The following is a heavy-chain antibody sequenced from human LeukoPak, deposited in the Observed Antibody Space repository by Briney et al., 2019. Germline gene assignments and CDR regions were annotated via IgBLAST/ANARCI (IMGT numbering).Heavy chain of an antibody. CDR3: ARHYYDSSGYSPYYFDY. D-gene: IGHD3-22*01. CDR2: IYYSGST. Sequence: SETLSLTCTVSGGSISSYYWSWIRQPPGKGLEWIGYIYYSGSTNYNPSLKSRVTISVDTSKNQFSLELSSVTAADTAVYYCARHYYDSSGYSPYYFDYWGQGTLVTVSS. J-gene: IGHJ4*02. V-gene: IGHV4-59*08. CDR1: GGSISSYY.